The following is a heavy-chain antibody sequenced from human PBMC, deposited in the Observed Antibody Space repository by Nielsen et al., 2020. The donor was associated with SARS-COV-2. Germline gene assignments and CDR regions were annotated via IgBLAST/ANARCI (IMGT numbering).Heavy chain of an antibody. CDR3: ARHRAYMGAED. Sequence: SETLSLTCTVSGGSISSSSYYWGWIRQPPGKGLEWIGSIYYSGSTYYNPSLKSRVTISVDTSKNQFSLKLSSVTAADTAVYYCARHRAYMGAEDWGQGTLVTVSS. J-gene: IGHJ4*02. D-gene: IGHD1-26*01. V-gene: IGHV4-39*01. CDR1: GGSISSSSYY. CDR2: IYYSGST.